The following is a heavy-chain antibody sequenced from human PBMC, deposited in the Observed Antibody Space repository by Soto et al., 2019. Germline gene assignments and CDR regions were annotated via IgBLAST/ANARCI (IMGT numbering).Heavy chain of an antibody. CDR3: AKSRRSAPTPDDY. Sequence: GGSLRLSCAASGFTFSSYAMSWVRQAPGKGLEWVSAISDSGGSTYYADSVKGRFTISRDNSKNTLYLQMNSLRAEDTAVYYWAKSRRSAPTPDDYGGPGTLVTVPS. V-gene: IGHV3-23*01. CDR2: ISDSGGST. J-gene: IGHJ4*02. CDR1: GFTFSSYA. D-gene: IGHD3-16*01.